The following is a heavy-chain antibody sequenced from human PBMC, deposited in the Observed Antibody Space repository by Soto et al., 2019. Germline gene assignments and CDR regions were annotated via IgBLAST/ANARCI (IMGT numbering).Heavy chain of an antibody. J-gene: IGHJ6*02. CDR1: GFTFDDYA. Sequence: GGSLRLSCAASGFTFDDYAMHWVRQAPGKGLEWVSLISWDGGSTYYADSVKGRFTISRDNSKNSLYLQMNSLRAEDSGLYYCAKDGGSGGVVAATSYYYYGMDVWGQGTTVTVSS. CDR2: ISWDGGST. D-gene: IGHD2-15*01. CDR3: AKDGGSGGVVAATSYYYYGMDV. V-gene: IGHV3-43D*03.